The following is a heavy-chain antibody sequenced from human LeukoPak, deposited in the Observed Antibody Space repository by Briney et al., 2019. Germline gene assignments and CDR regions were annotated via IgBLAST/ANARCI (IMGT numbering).Heavy chain of an antibody. V-gene: IGHV4-34*01. Sequence: YPSETLSLTCAVYGGSFSGYYWSWIRQPPGKGLGWIGEINHSGSTNYNPSLKSRVTISVDTSKNQFSLKLSSVTAADTAVYYYARGVQLWLNWFDPWGQGTLVTVSS. CDR1: GGSFSGYY. CDR2: INHSGST. CDR3: ARGVQLWLNWFDP. J-gene: IGHJ5*02. D-gene: IGHD5-18*01.